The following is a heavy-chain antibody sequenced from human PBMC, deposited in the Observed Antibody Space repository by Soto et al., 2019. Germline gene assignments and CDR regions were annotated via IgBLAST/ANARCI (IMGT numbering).Heavy chain of an antibody. J-gene: IGHJ3*02. CDR2: INPNSGGT. Sequence: GASVKVSCKASGYTFTGYYMHWVRQAPEQGLEWMGWINPNSGGTNYAQKFQGWVTMTRDTSISTAYMELSRLRSDDTAVYYCARVAVYCSSTSCPDAFDIWGQGTMVTVSS. CDR1: GYTFTGYY. CDR3: ARVAVYCSSTSCPDAFDI. D-gene: IGHD2-2*01. V-gene: IGHV1-2*04.